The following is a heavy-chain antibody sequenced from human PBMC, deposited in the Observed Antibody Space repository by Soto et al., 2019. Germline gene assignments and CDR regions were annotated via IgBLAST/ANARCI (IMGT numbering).Heavy chain of an antibody. J-gene: IGHJ3*02. CDR3: ARTTDAFDI. V-gene: IGHV4-31*03. CDR1: GYSNSNGGYY. Sequence: QVQLQESGPGLVKPSQTLSLTCTVSGYSNSNGGYYWSWIRQRPGEGLEWLGYIYYSGSTYYNPSLKSRPSISVDTSKNQFSLKVNSVTAADTAVYYCARTTDAFDIWGQGTMVTVSS. D-gene: IGHD1-1*01. CDR2: IYYSGST.